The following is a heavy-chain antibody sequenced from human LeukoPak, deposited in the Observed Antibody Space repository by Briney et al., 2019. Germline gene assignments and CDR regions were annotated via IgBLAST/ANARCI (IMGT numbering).Heavy chain of an antibody. V-gene: IGHV3-30*04. CDR3: ARRPTAPKAFDY. D-gene: IGHD4-11*01. J-gene: IGHJ4*02. CDR2: ISYDRSNT. Sequence: GGSLRLSCAASGFTFSIYAMHWVRQAPAKGLEWVAVISYDRSNTYYAEYVKGRFTISRNNSKNTLYLQMNSLRAEDTAVYYCARRPTAPKAFDYWGQGTLVTVSS. CDR1: GFTFSIYA.